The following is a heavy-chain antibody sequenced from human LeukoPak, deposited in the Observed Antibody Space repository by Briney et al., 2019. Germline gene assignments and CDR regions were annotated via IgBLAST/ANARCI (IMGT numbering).Heavy chain of an antibody. J-gene: IGHJ4*02. CDR3: ARTVPGYTTSWDYFDY. CDR1: GFTFGSYW. D-gene: IGHD6-13*01. Sequence: GETLRLSCAASGFTFGSYWMSWVRQAPGKGLEWVANIKQDGSEKYYVDSVKGRFTISRDNAKNSLYLQMNSLRAEDTAVYYCARTVPGYTTSWDYFDYWGQGTLVTVSS. CDR2: IKQDGSEK. V-gene: IGHV3-7*01.